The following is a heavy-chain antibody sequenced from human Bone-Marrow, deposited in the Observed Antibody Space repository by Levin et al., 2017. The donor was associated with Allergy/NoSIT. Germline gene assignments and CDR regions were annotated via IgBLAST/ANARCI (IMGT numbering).Heavy chain of an antibody. CDR2: IYSGGST. Sequence: GESLKISCAASGFTVSSHYMSWVRQAPGKGLEWVSVIYSGGSTYYADSVKGRFTISRDNSKNTLYLQMNSLRAEDTAVYYCARDRERAAGTFGYWGQGTLVTVSS. CDR1: GFTVSSHY. V-gene: IGHV3-66*01. D-gene: IGHD6-13*01. CDR3: ARDRERAAGTFGY. J-gene: IGHJ4*02.